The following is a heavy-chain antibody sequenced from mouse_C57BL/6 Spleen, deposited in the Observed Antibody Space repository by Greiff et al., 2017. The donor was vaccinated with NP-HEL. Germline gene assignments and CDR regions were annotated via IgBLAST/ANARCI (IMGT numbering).Heavy chain of an antibody. CDR2: IRNKANGYTT. J-gene: IGHJ2*01. CDR3: ARGRYGNYENYFDY. Sequence: VQLQQSGGGLVQPGGSLSLSCAASGFTFTDYYMSWVRQPPGKALEWLGFIRNKANGYTTEYSASVKGRFTISRDNSQIILYLQMNALRAEDSATYYCARGRYGNYENYFDYWGQGTTLTVSS. D-gene: IGHD2-1*01. CDR1: GFTFTDYY. V-gene: IGHV7-3*01.